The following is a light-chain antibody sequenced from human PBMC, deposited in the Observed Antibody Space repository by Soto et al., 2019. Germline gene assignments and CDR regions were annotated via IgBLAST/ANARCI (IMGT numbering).Light chain of an antibody. V-gene: IGKV2-30*02. CDR2: KVS. Sequence: DVVMTQSPLYLTVTLGQPASISCRSNQSLVHSDGIAYFSWFQQRPGRSSRRLIYKVSNRDSGVPARFSGSGSGTDFALKISRVEAEDVGVYYCMQGTHWPITFGQGTRVEIK. J-gene: IGKJ5*01. CDR1: QSLVHSDGIAY. CDR3: MQGTHWPIT.